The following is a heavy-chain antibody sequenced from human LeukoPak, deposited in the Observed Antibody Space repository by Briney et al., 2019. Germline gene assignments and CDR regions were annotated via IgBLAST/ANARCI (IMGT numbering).Heavy chain of an antibody. Sequence: ASVKVSCKASGYTFTGYYMHWVRQAPGQGLEWMGWINPNSGGTNYAQTFQGRVTMTRDTSISTAYMELSRLRSDDTAVYYCARVFSWAAFDIWGQGTMVTVSS. V-gene: IGHV1-2*02. CDR1: GYTFTGYY. CDR3: ARVFSWAAFDI. CDR2: INPNSGGT. J-gene: IGHJ3*02. D-gene: IGHD6-13*01.